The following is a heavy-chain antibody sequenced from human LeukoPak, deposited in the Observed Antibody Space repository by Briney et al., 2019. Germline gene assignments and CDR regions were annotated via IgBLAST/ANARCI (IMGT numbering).Heavy chain of an antibody. CDR3: ARDRDYYYGSGSYYLGPSDY. Sequence: PGRSLRLSCAASGFTFSMYAMCWVRQAPGKGLEWVAVISYDGSNKYYGDSVKGRFTISRDNSKNTLYLQMNSLRAEDTALYYCARDRDYYYGSGSYYLGPSDYWGQGTLVTVSS. D-gene: IGHD3-10*01. CDR2: ISYDGSNK. V-gene: IGHV3-30*04. CDR1: GFTFSMYA. J-gene: IGHJ4*02.